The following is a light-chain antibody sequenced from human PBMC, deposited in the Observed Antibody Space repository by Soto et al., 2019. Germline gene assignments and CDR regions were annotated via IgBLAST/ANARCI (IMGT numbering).Light chain of an antibody. J-gene: IGKJ4*01. Sequence: ENVWKQSASTLSVSPGERATLSCRASQSVSSHLAWFQQRPGQAPRLLIYDASNRATGIPARFSGRGSGTDFTLTISSLEPEDFATYYCQQANSFPLTFGGGTKVDIK. CDR2: DAS. CDR1: QSVSSH. CDR3: QQANSFPLT. V-gene: IGKV3-11*01.